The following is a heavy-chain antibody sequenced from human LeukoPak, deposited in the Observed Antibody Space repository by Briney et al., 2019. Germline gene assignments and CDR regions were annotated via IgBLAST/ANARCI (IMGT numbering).Heavy chain of an antibody. Sequence: GGSLRLSCAASGFTFSTYTMHWVRQAPGKGLEWVALILYDGSNKYYADSVKGRFTISRDNSKNTLYLQMNSLRAEDTAVYYCARDGYCSSTSCQKMDYYGMDVWGQGTTVTVSS. CDR3: ARDGYCSSTSCQKMDYYGMDV. CDR2: ILYDGSNK. D-gene: IGHD2-2*03. V-gene: IGHV3-30*14. J-gene: IGHJ6*02. CDR1: GFTFSTYT.